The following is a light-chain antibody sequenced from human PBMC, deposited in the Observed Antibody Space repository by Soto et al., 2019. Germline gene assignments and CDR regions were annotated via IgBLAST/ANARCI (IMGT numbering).Light chain of an antibody. J-gene: IGKJ4*01. V-gene: IGKV1-5*01. Sequence: DIQMTQSPSTLSASVGDRVTITCRASQSVTSRLAWYQQKPGKAPKHLIYGASNLESGVPSRFSGSGSGTEFTLTVSRLQPDDFATHYCQQYNSYSLTFGGGTTVEIK. CDR2: GAS. CDR1: QSVTSR. CDR3: QQYNSYSLT.